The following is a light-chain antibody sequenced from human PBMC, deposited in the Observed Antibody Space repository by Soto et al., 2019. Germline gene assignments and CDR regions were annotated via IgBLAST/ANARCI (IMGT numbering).Light chain of an antibody. CDR3: QQYNHWPLS. Sequence: TVMTQSPATLSVSPGERATLSCMARQGLGTNLAWYQHSPGQAPRLLIYAASTRATGVPARFSGSGSETEFTLTITTLQSEDCAVYYCQQYNHWPLSFGVGTKVEIK. CDR2: AAS. V-gene: IGKV3-15*01. J-gene: IGKJ4*01. CDR1: QGLGTN.